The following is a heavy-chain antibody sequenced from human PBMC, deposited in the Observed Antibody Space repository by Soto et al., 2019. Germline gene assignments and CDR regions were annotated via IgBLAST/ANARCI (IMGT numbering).Heavy chain of an antibody. CDR3: AKQVEIWHYYYGMDV. J-gene: IGHJ6*02. CDR1: GFTFSSYA. V-gene: IGHV3-23*01. D-gene: IGHD2-21*01. Sequence: GGSLRLSCAASGFTFSSYAMSWVRQAPGKGLEWVSAISGSGGSTYYADSVKGRFTISRDNSKNTLYLQMNSLRAEDTAVYYCAKQVEIWHYYYGMDVWGQGTTVTVSS. CDR2: ISGSGGST.